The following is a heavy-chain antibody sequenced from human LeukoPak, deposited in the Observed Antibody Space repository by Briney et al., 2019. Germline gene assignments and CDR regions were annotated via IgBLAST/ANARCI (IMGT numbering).Heavy chain of an antibody. CDR2: ISYGNS. CDR1: GGSISTYY. J-gene: IGHJ5*02. V-gene: IGHV4-59*01. CDR3: ARDKAHSYGRYFDP. Sequence: SETLSLTCSVSGGSISTYYWNWIRQTPGKELEGIGHISYGNSDYNPSLTSRVTISIDTSKNQFSLKLTSVTAADTAVYYCARDKAHSYGRYFDPWGQGALVTVSS. D-gene: IGHD5-18*01.